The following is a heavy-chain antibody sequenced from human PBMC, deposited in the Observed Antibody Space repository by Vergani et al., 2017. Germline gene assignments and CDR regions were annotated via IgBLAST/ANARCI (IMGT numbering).Heavy chain of an antibody. Sequence: EVQLVQSGAEVKKPGESLKISCKGSGYSFTSYWIGWVRQMPGKGLEWMGIIYPGDSDTRYSPSFQGQVTISADQSISTAYLQWSSLKASDTAMYYCARSRGSMVRGVMLGDDTFDIWGQGTMVTVSS. J-gene: IGHJ3*02. CDR1: GYSFTSYW. V-gene: IGHV5-51*01. D-gene: IGHD3-10*01. CDR2: IYPGDSDT. CDR3: ARSRGSMVRGVMLGDDTFDI.